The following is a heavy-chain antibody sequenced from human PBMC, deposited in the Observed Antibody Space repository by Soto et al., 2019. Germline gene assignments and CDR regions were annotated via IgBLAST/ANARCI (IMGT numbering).Heavy chain of an antibody. CDR1: GGSISSGGYY. D-gene: IGHD6-13*01. Sequence: SETLSLTCTVSGGSISSGGYYWSWIRQHPGKGLEWIGYIYYSGSTYYNPSLKSRVTISVDTSKNQFSLKLSSVTAADTAVYYCARGPTAAAGFDYSGQGTLVTVSS. CDR3: ARGPTAAAGFDY. V-gene: IGHV4-31*03. CDR2: IYYSGST. J-gene: IGHJ4*02.